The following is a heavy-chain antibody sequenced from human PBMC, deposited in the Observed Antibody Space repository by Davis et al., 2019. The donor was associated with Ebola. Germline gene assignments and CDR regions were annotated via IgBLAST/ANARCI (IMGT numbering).Heavy chain of an antibody. CDR1: GVSISRHY. J-gene: IGHJ4*02. D-gene: IGHD3-10*01. V-gene: IGHV4-59*03. CDR3: SERGSSV. Sequence: PSETLSLTCTVSGVSISRHYWSWIRQPPGKRLEWIGSIYYTGSAYYNSSLNSRVTISVDTSKNQFSLKLTSVTAVDTAIYYCSERGSSVWGQGTLVTVST. CDR2: IYYTGSA.